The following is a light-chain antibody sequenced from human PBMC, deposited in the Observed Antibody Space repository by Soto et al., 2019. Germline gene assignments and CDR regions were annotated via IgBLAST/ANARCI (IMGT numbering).Light chain of an antibody. CDR1: QTISINY. CDR3: QQYGSSPIT. Sequence: QSPGTLALSPGERAILSCMASQTISINYLAWYQQKPGQAPRLLISGASSRATGIPDRFSGSGSATDFTLTISRLEPEDFALYYCQQYGSSPITFGQGTRLEIK. V-gene: IGKV3-20*01. J-gene: IGKJ5*01. CDR2: GAS.